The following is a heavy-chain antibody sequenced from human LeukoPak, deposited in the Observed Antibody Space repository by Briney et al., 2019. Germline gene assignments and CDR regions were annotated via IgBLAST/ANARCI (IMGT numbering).Heavy chain of an antibody. V-gene: IGHV3-23*01. CDR1: GFSFSSYA. CDR3: AKEGVAGDYFDY. J-gene: IGHJ4*02. Sequence: GRSLRLSCAASGFSFSSYAMHWFRQAPGKGLEWVSAISGSGGSTYYADSVKGRFTISRDNSKNTLYLQMNSLRAEDTAVYYCAKEGVAGDYFDYWGQGTLVTVPS. CDR2: ISGSGGST. D-gene: IGHD6-19*01.